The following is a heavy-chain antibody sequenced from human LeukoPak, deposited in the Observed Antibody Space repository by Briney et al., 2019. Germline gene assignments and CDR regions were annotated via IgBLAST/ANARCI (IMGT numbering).Heavy chain of an antibody. CDR2: ISSSSSTI. J-gene: IGHJ2*01. CDR1: GFTFSSYS. V-gene: IGHV3-48*04. D-gene: IGHD3-10*01. CDR3: AREGGGVLLWFGELYFDL. Sequence: GGSLRLSCAASGFTFSSYSMNWVRQAPGKGLEWVSYISSSSSTIYYADSVKGRFTIFRDNAKNSLYLQMNSLRAEDTAVYYCAREGGGVLLWFGELYFDLWGRGTLVTVSS.